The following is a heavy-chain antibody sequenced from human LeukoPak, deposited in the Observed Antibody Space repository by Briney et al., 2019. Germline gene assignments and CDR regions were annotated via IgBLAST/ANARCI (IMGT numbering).Heavy chain of an antibody. CDR3: ARDNYDSSGPYYFDY. J-gene: IGHJ4*02. Sequence: GGSLRLSCAASGFTFSNYSMNWVRQAPGKGLEWVSYISSSSSTIYYADSVKGRFTISRDNARNSLYLQMNSLRAEDTAVYYCARDNYDSSGPYYFDYWGQGTLVTVSS. D-gene: IGHD3-22*01. V-gene: IGHV3-48*04. CDR1: GFTFSNYS. CDR2: ISSSSSTI.